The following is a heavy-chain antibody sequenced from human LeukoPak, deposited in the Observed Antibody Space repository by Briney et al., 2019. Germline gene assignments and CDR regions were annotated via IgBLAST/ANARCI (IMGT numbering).Heavy chain of an antibody. V-gene: IGHV3-30-3*02. CDR2: ISYDERSN. CDR3: AKYGAARPGYFQH. Sequence: PGGSLRLSCAASGFSFRTTTMHWVRQAPGKGLEWVGLISYDERSNYYADSVKGRCTISRDNSKNTLYLQMNSLRAEDTAVYYCAKYGAARPGYFQHWGQGTLVTVSS. D-gene: IGHD6-6*01. J-gene: IGHJ1*01. CDR1: GFSFRTTT.